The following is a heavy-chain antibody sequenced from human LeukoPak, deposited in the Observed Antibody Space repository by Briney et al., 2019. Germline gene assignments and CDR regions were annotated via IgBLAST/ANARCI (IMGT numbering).Heavy chain of an antibody. CDR3: VSLDGVYYYHMDV. V-gene: IGHV3-74*03. CDR2: ISPDGNSA. Sequence: PGGSLRLSCAASGFTFNRYWMHWVRQAPGKGLVWVSRISPDGNSATYADSVKGRFTISRDNAKNTLYLQMNSLRAEASAVYYCVSLDGVYYYHMDVWGQGTTVIVSS. J-gene: IGHJ6*02. CDR1: GFTFNRYW. D-gene: IGHD3/OR15-3a*01.